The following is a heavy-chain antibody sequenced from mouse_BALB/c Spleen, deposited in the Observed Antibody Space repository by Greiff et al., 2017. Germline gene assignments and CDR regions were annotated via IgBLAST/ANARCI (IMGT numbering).Heavy chain of an antibody. CDR2: INPSNGGT. D-gene: IGHD1-1*01. V-gene: IGHV1S81*02. Sequence: VKLMESGAELVKPGASVKLSCKASGYTFTSYYMYWVKQRPGQGLEWIGEINPSNGGTNFNEKFKSKATLTVDKSSSTAYMQLSSLTSEDSAVYYCTRPFYGSSYEDAMDYWGQGTSVTVSS. CDR1: GYTFTSYY. CDR3: TRPFYGSSYEDAMDY. J-gene: IGHJ4*01.